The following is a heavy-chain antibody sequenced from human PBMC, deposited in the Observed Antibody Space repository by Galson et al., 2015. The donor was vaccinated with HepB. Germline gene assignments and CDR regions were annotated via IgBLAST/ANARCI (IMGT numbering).Heavy chain of an antibody. D-gene: IGHD4-17*01. Sequence: SLRLSCAASGFTFSSYWMSWVRQAPGKGLEWVANIKQDGSEKYYVDSVKGRFTISRDNAKNSLYLQMNSLRAEDTAVYYCARGDYGDYAPDWYFDLWGRGTLVTVSS. J-gene: IGHJ2*01. CDR1: GFTFSSYW. CDR3: ARGDYGDYAPDWYFDL. CDR2: IKQDGSEK. V-gene: IGHV3-7*03.